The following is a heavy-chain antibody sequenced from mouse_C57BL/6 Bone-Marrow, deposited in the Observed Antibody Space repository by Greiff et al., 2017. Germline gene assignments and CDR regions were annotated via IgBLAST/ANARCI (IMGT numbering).Heavy chain of an antibody. J-gene: IGHJ4*01. V-gene: IGHV1-26*01. D-gene: IGHD1-1*01. CDR2: INPNNGGT. CDR1: GYTFTDYY. CDR3: AVTTVVATEAMDY. Sequence: EVQLQQSGPELVKPGASVKISCKASGYTFTDYYMNWVKQSHGKSLEWIGDINPNNGGTSYNQKFKGKATLTVDKSSSTAYMELRSLTSEDSAVYYCAVTTVVATEAMDYWGQGTSVTVSS.